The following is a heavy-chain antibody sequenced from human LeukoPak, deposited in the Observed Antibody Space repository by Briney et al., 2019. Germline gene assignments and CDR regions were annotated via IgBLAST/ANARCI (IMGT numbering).Heavy chain of an antibody. CDR1: GFTFSSYD. D-gene: IGHD3-3*01. CDR3: AKGADYDFWSGDSSVLDY. J-gene: IGHJ4*02. CDR2: IGTAGDA. V-gene: IGHV3-13*01. Sequence: GGSLRLSCAASGFTFSSYDMHWVRQATGKGLEWVSAIGTAGDAYYPGSVKGRFTISRDNSKNTLYLQMNSLRAEDTAVYYCAKGADYDFWSGDSSVLDYWGQGTLVTVSS.